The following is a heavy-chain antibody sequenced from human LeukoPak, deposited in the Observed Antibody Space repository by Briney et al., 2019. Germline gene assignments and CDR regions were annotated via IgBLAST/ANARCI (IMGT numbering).Heavy chain of an antibody. CDR2: ISGSSDGT. CDR3: AKGGGYYGSGSYYNL. Sequence: PGGSLRLSCAASGFTFSNYAMSWVRQAPGKGLEWVSAISGSSDGTYYADSVKGRFTISRDNSKNTLYLQMNSLRAEDTAVYYCAKGGGYYGSGSYYNLWGQETLVTVSS. D-gene: IGHD3-10*01. CDR1: GFTFSNYA. J-gene: IGHJ4*02. V-gene: IGHV3-23*01.